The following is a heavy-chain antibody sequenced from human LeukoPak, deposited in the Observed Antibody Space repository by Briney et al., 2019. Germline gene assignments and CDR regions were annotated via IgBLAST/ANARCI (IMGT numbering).Heavy chain of an antibody. CDR2: TYYRSKWYN. J-gene: IGHJ4*02. D-gene: IGHD6-13*01. CDR3: ARGDRKAENFDY. Sequence: SQTLSLTCAISGDSVSSNSAAWNWIRQSPSRGLEWLGRTYYRSKWYNDYAVSVRGRITINPDTSKNQFSLQLNSVTPEDTAVYYCARGDRKAENFDYWGLGTLVTVSS. V-gene: IGHV6-1*01. CDR1: GDSVSSNSAA.